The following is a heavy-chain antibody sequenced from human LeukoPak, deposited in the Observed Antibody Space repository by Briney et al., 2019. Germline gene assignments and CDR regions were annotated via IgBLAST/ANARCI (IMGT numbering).Heavy chain of an antibody. CDR2: IYSGGST. D-gene: IGHD3-10*01. V-gene: IGHV3-66*01. CDR1: GFTVSSNY. CDR3: ARDRWFGELSYYYGMDV. J-gene: IGHJ6*02. Sequence: GGSLRLSCAASGFTVSSNYMSWVRQAPGKGLEWVSVIYSGGSTYYADSVKGRLTISRDNSKNTLYLQMNSLRAEDTAVYYCARDRWFGELSYYYGMDVWGQGTTVTVSS.